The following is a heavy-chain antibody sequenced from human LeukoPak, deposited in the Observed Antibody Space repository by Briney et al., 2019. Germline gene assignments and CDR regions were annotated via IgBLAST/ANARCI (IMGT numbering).Heavy chain of an antibody. V-gene: IGHV4-59*12. D-gene: IGHD3-16*01. CDR1: GGSLSSYY. J-gene: IGHJ6*02. CDR3: ARVTSGRYYYYYGMDV. Sequence: SETLSLTCTVSGGSLSSYYWSWIRQPPGKGLEWIGYIYYSGSTYYNPSLKSRVTISVDTSKNQFSLKLSSVTAADTAVYYCARVTSGRYYYYYGMDVWGQGTTVTVSS. CDR2: IYYSGST.